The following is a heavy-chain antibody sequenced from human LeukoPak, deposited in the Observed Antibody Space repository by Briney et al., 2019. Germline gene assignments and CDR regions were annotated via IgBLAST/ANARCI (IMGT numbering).Heavy chain of an antibody. Sequence: GASVKVSSKASGYTFTDYYMHWVRQAPGQGLEWMGWINPNSGDTKYAQKFQGRVTMTRDTSISTAYMELSRLISDDTAVFYCARGGYHSGGYWGQGTLVTISS. D-gene: IGHD5-12*01. CDR3: ARGGYHSGGY. CDR1: GYTFTDYY. CDR2: INPNSGDT. J-gene: IGHJ4*02. V-gene: IGHV1-2*02.